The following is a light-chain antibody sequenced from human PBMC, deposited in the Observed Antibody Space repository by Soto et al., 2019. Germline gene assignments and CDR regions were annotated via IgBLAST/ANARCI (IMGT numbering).Light chain of an antibody. CDR3: QQCSNWPPEIT. J-gene: IGKJ5*01. Sequence: EIVLTQSPATLSLSPGERATLSCRASQNISIYLAWYQQRPGQAPRLLIYDASNRATGIPARFRGSGSGTDFTLTLSSLEPEDFAVYYCQQCSNWPPEITFGQGTRLDIK. CDR2: DAS. CDR1: QNISIY. V-gene: IGKV3-11*01.